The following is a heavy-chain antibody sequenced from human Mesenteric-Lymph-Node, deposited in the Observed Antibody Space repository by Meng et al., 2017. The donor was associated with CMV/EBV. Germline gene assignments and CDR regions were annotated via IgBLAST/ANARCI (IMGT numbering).Heavy chain of an antibody. CDR2: IFHTGST. V-gene: IGHV4-4*02. Sequence: CAVSGVSISGSNWWSWVRQPPGKGLQWIGEIFHTGSTNYNPSLKSRVTMSVDKSKNQFSLKLSSVTAADTAVYYCARGVSGYNYGADYWGQGILVTVSS. D-gene: IGHD5-24*01. CDR3: ARGVSGYNYGADY. CDR1: GVSISGSNW. J-gene: IGHJ4*02.